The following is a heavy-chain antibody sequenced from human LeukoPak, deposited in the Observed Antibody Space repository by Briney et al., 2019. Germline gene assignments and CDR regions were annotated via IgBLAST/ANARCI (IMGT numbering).Heavy chain of an antibody. V-gene: IGHV3-23*01. Sequence: GGSLRLSCAASGFTFSTCAINWVRQAPGKGLEWVSAISGSGSKTFYADSVKGRFTISGDNPKNTLYLQMNSLRPEDTAVYYCVKEPRGYSFSFDIWGQGTMVTVSS. CDR2: ISGSGSKT. J-gene: IGHJ3*02. CDR3: VKEPRGYSFSFDI. D-gene: IGHD5-18*01. CDR1: GFTFSTCA.